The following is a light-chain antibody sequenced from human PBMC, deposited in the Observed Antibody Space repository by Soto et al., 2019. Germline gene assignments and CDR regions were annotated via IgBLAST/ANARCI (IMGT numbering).Light chain of an antibody. J-gene: IGKJ1*01. CDR2: AAS. CDR3: LLDYSYFWA. V-gene: IGKV1-6*01. CDR1: QGIRSA. Sequence: AIQVTQSPSSLSASVGDRVTITCRTSQGIRSALGWYQQKPGKVPKLLIYAASTLQSGVPSRFSGSGSGRDFTLTISSLQPDDFATYYCLLDYSYFWAFGQGTKVDIK.